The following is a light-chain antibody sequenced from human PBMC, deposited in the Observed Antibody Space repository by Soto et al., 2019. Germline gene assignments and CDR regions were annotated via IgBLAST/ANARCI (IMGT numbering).Light chain of an antibody. J-gene: IGKJ5*01. Sequence: DIVLTQAPDNLSLSPGESATLSCRVSQFTNGKYVAWYQQRHGLPPRLLVYGASKRAPGIPDRFRGSGSGSEFTLTISAVEPEDFAVYFCQHFGSFPPVTFGHGTRLDIK. CDR1: QFTNGKY. CDR3: QHFGSFPPVT. CDR2: GAS. V-gene: IGKV3-20*01.